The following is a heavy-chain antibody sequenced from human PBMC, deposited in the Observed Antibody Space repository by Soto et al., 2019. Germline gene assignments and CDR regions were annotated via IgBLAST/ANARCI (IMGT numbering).Heavy chain of an antibody. D-gene: IGHD6-19*01. Sequence: QVQLQESGPGLVKPSGTLSLTCAVSGGSISTSNWWSWVRQPPGKGLEWIGEFYHHGSTNYNPSLKCRVTISVDKSKNQFSLKLSSVTAADTAVYYCATLAVAGHFDYWGQGTLVTVSS. J-gene: IGHJ4*02. CDR1: GGSISTSNW. CDR2: FYHHGST. V-gene: IGHV4-4*02. CDR3: ATLAVAGHFDY.